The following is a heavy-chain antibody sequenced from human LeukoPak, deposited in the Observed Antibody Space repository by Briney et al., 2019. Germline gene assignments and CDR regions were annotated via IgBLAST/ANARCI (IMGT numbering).Heavy chain of an antibody. CDR2: ISSSSYI. CDR3: ARSYDSSGYLSAFDI. CDR1: GFTFSSYS. J-gene: IGHJ3*02. Sequence: PGGSLRLSCAASGFTFSSYSMNWVRQAPGKGLEWVSSISSSSYIYYADSVKGRFTISRDNAKNSLYLQMNSLRAEDTAVYYCARSYDSSGYLSAFDIWGQGTMVTVSS. D-gene: IGHD3-22*01. V-gene: IGHV3-21*01.